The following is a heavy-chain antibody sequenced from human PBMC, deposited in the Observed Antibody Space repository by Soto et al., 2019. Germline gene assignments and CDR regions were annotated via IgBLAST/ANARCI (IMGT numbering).Heavy chain of an antibody. J-gene: IGHJ6*02. CDR2: INPNSGGT. D-gene: IGHD2-2*01. CDR3: ARIADCSTTSCSFPSRFHVRGYYYYYGLDV. Sequence: ASVKVSCKASGYTFTGYYMHWVRQAPGQGLEWMGWINPNSGGTNYAQKYEGRVTMTTDTSTSTAYMELSSLRSDDTAVYYCARIADCSTTSCSFPSRFHVRGYYYYYGLDVWGQGTTVTVSS. V-gene: IGHV1-2*02. CDR1: GYTFTGYY.